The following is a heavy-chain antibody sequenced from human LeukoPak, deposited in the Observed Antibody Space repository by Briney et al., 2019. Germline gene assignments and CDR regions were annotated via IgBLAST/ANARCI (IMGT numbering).Heavy chain of an antibody. CDR3: XXXPVFSVRSAFDI. D-gene: IGHD5/OR15-5a*01. V-gene: IGHV4-38-2*02. CDR2: IYHSGSS. CDR1: GFSISSGFY. J-gene: IGHJ3*02. Sequence: SETLSLTCTVSGFSISSGFYWGWIRQPPGKGLEWIGSIYHSGSSYYNPSLKSRVTISVDTSKNQFSLRLSSVTAADTAVYYXXXXPVFSVRSAFDIWGQGTMATVSS.